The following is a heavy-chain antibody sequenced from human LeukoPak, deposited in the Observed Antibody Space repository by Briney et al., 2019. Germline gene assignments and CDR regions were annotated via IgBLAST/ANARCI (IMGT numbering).Heavy chain of an antibody. CDR2: ISGSGGST. V-gene: IGHV3-23*01. J-gene: IGHJ4*02. D-gene: IGHD3-10*01. CDR1: GFTFSSYA. Sequence: GGSLRLSCAASGFTFSSYAMSWVRQAPGKGLEWVSAISGSGGSTYYADSVKGRFTISRDNSKNTLYLRMNSLRAEDTAVYYCAKSPTLWSSTLFDYWGQGTLVTVSS. CDR3: AKSPTLWSSTLFDY.